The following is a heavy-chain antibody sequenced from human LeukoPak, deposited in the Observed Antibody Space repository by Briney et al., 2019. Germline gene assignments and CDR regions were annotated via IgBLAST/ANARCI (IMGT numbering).Heavy chain of an antibody. J-gene: IGHJ4*02. CDR2: INSDESTI. V-gene: IGHV3-74*01. D-gene: IGHD4-11*01. CDR1: GFTFSSYW. CDR3: ARDIGMTTVTTGDY. Sequence: PGGSLRLSCAASGFTFSSYWMHWVRQAPGKGLVWVSRINSDESTINYADSVKGRFTISRDNAENTLYLQMNSLRAEDTAVYYCARDIGMTTVTTGDYWGQGTLVTVSS.